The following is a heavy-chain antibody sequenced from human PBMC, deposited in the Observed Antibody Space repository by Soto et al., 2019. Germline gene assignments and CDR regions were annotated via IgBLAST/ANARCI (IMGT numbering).Heavy chain of an antibody. D-gene: IGHD2-15*01. CDR3: ARRCSGGSCWDYYMDV. CDR1: GGCISSGGYY. J-gene: IGHJ6*03. Sequence: QVQLQESGPGLVKPSQTLSLTCTVSGGCISSGGYYWSWIRQHPGKGLEWIGYIYYSGSTYYNPSLKSRVTISVDTSKNQFSLKLSSVTAADTAVYYCARRCSGGSCWDYYMDVWGKGTTVTVSS. V-gene: IGHV4-31*03. CDR2: IYYSGST.